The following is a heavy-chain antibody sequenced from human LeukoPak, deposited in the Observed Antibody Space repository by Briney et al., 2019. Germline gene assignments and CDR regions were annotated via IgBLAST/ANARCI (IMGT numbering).Heavy chain of an antibody. CDR3: ARDRCSSTNCYEGYYYGMDV. V-gene: IGHV3-33*01. D-gene: IGHD2-2*01. J-gene: IGHJ6*02. Sequence: AGGSLRLSCAASGFNFTTYGMHWVRQSPGKGLEWLAVIWYDGTQKYYAESVEGRFTISRDNSQNMVYLQMNSLRAEDTAVFYCARDRCSSTNCYEGYYYGMDVWGLGTTVTVSS. CDR1: GFNFTTYG. CDR2: IWYDGTQK.